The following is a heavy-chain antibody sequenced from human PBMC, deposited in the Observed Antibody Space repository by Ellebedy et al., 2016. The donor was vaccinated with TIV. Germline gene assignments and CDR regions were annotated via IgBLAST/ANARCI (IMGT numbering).Heavy chain of an antibody. CDR3: ARKVPAPTTVPPNWYFDL. J-gene: IGHJ2*01. CDR1: GCTVSSYA. Sequence: GESLKISCAASGCTVSSYAMSWVRQAPGKGLEWVASIKQDGSVQFYVNSVRGRFTISRDNSKTSTYLQINSLRAEDTAVYYCARKVPAPTTVPPNWYFDLWGRGTLVTVSS. V-gene: IGHV3-7*01. CDR2: IKQDGSVQ. D-gene: IGHD4-17*01.